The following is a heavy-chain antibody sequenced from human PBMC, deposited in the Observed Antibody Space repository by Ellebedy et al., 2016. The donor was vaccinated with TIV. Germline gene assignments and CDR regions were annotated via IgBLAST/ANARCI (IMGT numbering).Heavy chain of an antibody. CDR1: GFTFIHYN. CDR2: ISSSATFI. Sequence: GESLKISXAVSGFTFIHYNMNWVRQAPGKGLEWVSSISSSATFIYYADSVKGRFTISRDNTKNSLYLQMNSLRAEDTAVYYCAKVQGNILTGYFDPPFYYYAMDVWGQGTTVTVSS. CDR3: AKVQGNILTGYFDPPFYYYAMDV. D-gene: IGHD3-9*01. V-gene: IGHV3-21*01. J-gene: IGHJ6*02.